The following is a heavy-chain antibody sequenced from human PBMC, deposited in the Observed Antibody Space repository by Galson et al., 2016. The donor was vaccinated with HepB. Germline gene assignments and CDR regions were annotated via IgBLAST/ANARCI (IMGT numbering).Heavy chain of an antibody. D-gene: IGHD3-22*01. V-gene: IGHV3-30*18. J-gene: IGHJ6*02. CDR1: GFTFSSYG. Sequence: SLRLSCAASGFTFSSYGMHWVRQAPGKGLEWVAVMSYDGSDKYYADSVKGRFTISRDNSKNTLNLQMNSLRAEDTAVYYCAKDRRYYDSSGYFWEGYYYDGMDVWGQGTTVTVSS. CDR3: AKDRRYYDSSGYFWEGYYYDGMDV. CDR2: MSYDGSDK.